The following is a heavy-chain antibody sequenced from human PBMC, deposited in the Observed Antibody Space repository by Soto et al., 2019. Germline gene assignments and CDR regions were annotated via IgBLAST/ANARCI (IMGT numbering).Heavy chain of an antibody. CDR1: GFTFSSYA. D-gene: IGHD3-16*02. CDR3: AKDILYDYLWGSYRYAGDAFDI. J-gene: IGHJ3*02. CDR2: ISGSGGST. V-gene: IGHV3-23*01. Sequence: HPGGSLRLSCAASGFTFSSYAMSWVRQAPGKGLEWVSAISGSGGSTYYADSVKGRFTISRDNSKNTLYLQMNSLRAEDTAVYYCAKDILYDYLWGSYRYAGDAFDIWGEGT.